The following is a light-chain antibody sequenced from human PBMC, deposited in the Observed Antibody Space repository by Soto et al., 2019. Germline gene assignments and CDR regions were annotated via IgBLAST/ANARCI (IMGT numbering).Light chain of an antibody. CDR1: QAILTY. J-gene: IGKJ4*01. CDR2: GAS. CDR3: QQTFSPDFT. Sequence: DIHLTQYPSSLSAAVGDRVTITCRASQAILTYLNWLQQKAGKAPEVLIYGASGLRSGVPSSFTGSGSATDFTRTITSLQREDGGTYFCQQTFSPDFTFGGGTKV. V-gene: IGKV1-39*01.